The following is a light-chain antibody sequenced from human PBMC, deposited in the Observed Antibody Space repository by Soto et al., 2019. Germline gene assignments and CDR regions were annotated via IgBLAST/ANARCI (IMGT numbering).Light chain of an antibody. CDR3: QQGNSFPYT. V-gene: IGKV1-12*01. J-gene: IGKJ2*01. CDR1: QSVSSW. CDR2: ATS. Sequence: DIQMTQSPSSVSASVGDRVTITCRASQSVSSWLGWYQQKPGKAPKLLIYATSNLQSGVPSRFSGSGSGTDFTLTISSLQPEDFANYFCQQGNSFPYTFGQGTKVQIE.